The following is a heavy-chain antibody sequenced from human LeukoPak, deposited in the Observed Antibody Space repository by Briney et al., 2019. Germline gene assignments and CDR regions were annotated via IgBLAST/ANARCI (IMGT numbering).Heavy chain of an antibody. V-gene: IGHV3-20*04. J-gene: IGHJ4*02. Sequence: GGSLRLSCAASGFTFDDYGMSWVRQAPGKGLEWVSGINWNGGSTGYADSVKGRFTISRDNSKNSLYLQMNSLRAEDTAVYYCAKESSGGWYFDYWGQGTLVTVSS. CDR2: INWNGGST. CDR1: GFTFDDYG. CDR3: AKESSGGWYFDY. D-gene: IGHD6-19*01.